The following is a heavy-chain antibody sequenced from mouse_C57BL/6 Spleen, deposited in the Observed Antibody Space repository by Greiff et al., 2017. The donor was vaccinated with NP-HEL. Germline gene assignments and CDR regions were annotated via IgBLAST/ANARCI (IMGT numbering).Heavy chain of an antibody. CDR2: IDPETGGT. J-gene: IGHJ3*01. D-gene: IGHD2-2*01. V-gene: IGHV1-15*01. CDR1: GYTFTDYE. CDR3: TWYGYDDAY. Sequence: QVQLKESGAELVRPGASVTLSCKASGYTFTDYEMHWVKQTPVHGLEWIGAIDPETGGTAYNQKFKGKAILTADKSSSTAYMELRSLTSEDSAVYYCTWYGYDDAYWGQGTLVTVSA.